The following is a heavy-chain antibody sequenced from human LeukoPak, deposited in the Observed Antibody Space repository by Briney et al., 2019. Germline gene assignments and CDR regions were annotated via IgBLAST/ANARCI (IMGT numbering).Heavy chain of an antibody. D-gene: IGHD6-13*01. V-gene: IGHV3-7*01. CDR1: GFTFSSYV. Sequence: GGSLRLSCAASGFTFSSYVMSWVRQAPGKGLEWVANIKQDGSEKYYVDSVKGRFTISRDNAKNSLYLQMNSLRAEDTAVYYCAREGDIAALDYWGQGTLVTVSS. CDR3: AREGDIAALDY. CDR2: IKQDGSEK. J-gene: IGHJ4*02.